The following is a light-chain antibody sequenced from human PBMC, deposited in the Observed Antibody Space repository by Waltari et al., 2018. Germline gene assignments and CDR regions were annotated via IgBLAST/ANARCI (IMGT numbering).Light chain of an antibody. J-gene: IGLJ1*01. CDR2: DVT. CDR1: SSDVGGYNY. Sequence: QSALTQPASVSGSPGQSITISCTGTSSDVGGYNYVSWYQQHPGKAPKLMIYDVTNRPSGVSNRFSGSKSGNTASLTSSGLQAEDEADYYCSSYTSSSAHYVFGSATKVTVL. V-gene: IGLV2-14*03. CDR3: SSYTSSSAHYV.